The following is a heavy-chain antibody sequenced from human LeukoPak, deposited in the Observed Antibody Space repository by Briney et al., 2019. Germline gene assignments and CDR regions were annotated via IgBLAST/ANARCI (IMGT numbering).Heavy chain of an antibody. CDR1: GGSISSSNW. CDR3: ARGDYYGSGSYYFDY. CDR2: IYHSGST. V-gene: IGHV4-4*02. D-gene: IGHD3-10*01. J-gene: IGHJ4*02. Sequence: SGTLSLTCAVSGGSISSSNWWSWARQPPGKGLEWIGEIYHSGSTNYNPPLKSRVTISADKSKNQFSLKLSSVTAADTAVYYCARGDYYGSGSYYFDYWGQGTLVTVSS.